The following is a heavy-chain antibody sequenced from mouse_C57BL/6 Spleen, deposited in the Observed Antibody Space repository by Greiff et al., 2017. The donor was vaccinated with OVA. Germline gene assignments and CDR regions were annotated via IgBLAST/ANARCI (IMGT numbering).Heavy chain of an antibody. CDR2: ISSGGDYI. V-gene: IGHV5-9-1*02. J-gene: IGHJ3*01. Sequence: EVQRVESGEGLVKPGGSLKLSCAASGFTFSSYAMSWVRQTPEKRLEWVAYISSGGDYIYYADTVKGRFTISRDNARNTLYLQMSSLKSEDTAMYYCTRGGYEGAWFAYWGQGTLVTVSA. CDR3: TRGGYEGAWFAY. CDR1: GFTFSSYA. D-gene: IGHD2-2*01.